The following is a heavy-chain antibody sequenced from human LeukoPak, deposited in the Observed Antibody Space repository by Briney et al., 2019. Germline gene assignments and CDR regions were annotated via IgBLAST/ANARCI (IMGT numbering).Heavy chain of an antibody. Sequence: GGSLRLSCAASGFTFGSYAMHWVRQAPGKGLEWVAVISYDGSNKYYADSVKGRFTISRDNSKNTLYLQMNSLRAEDTAVYYSARDLDGYNDYWGQGTLVTVSS. D-gene: IGHD5-24*01. CDR1: GFTFGSYA. CDR2: ISYDGSNK. CDR3: ARDLDGYNDY. V-gene: IGHV3-30*04. J-gene: IGHJ4*02.